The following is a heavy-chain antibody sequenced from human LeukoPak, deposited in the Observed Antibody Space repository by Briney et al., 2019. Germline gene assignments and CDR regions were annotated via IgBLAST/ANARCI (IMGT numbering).Heavy chain of an antibody. D-gene: IGHD3-22*01. CDR1: GFTFSSYG. CDR3: AKLTHDSSGYYHETLDY. J-gene: IGHJ4*02. Sequence: HPGRSLRLSCAASGFTFSSYGMHWVRQAPGKGLEWVAVIWYDGSNKYYADSVKGRFTISRDNSKNTLYLQMNSLRAEDTAVYYCAKLTHDSSGYYHETLDYWGQGTLVTVSS. V-gene: IGHV3-33*06. CDR2: IWYDGSNK.